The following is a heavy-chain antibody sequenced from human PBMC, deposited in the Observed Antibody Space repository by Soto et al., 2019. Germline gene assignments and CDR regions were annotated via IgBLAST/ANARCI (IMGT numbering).Heavy chain of an antibody. J-gene: IGHJ4*02. CDR3: ARRGIAVADPYLDY. V-gene: IGHV4-59*08. CDR2: IYYSGST. Sequence: SETLSLTCTVSGGSISSYYWSWIRQPPGKGLEWIGYIYYSGSTNYNPSLKSRVTISVDTSKNQLSLKLSSVTAADTAVYYCARRGIAVADPYLDYWGQGTLVTVSS. D-gene: IGHD6-19*01. CDR1: GGSISSYY.